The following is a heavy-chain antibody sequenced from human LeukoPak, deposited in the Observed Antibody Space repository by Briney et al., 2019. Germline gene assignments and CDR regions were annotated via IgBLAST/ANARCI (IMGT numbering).Heavy chain of an antibody. V-gene: IGHV1-18*01. J-gene: IGHJ6*03. CDR2: ISAYNGNT. Sequence: ASVKVSCKASGYTFTSYGISWVRQAPGQGLEWMGWISAYNGNTNYAQKLQGRGTMTTDTSTSTAYMELRSLRSDDTAVYYCARDYRRGYYSYMDVWDKGTTVTV. CDR1: GYTFTSYG. CDR3: ARDYRRGYYSYMDV.